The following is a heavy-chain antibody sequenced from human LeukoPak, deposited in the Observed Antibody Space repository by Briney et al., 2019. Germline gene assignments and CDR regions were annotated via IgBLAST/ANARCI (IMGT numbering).Heavy chain of an antibody. CDR3: ARDLDGTGADY. J-gene: IGHJ4*02. Sequence: GGSLRLSCAATGFTFSYSWMHWVRQAPGKGLVWVSGINRDGRSTSYADSVKGRFTISRDSAKNTLYLQMNSLRAEDTAVYYCARDLDGTGADYWGQGTLVTVSS. CDR2: INRDGRST. CDR1: GFTFSYSW. V-gene: IGHV3-74*01. D-gene: IGHD3/OR15-3a*01.